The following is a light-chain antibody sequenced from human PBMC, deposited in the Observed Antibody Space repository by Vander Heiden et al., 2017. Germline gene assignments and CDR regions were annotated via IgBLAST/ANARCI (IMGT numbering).Light chain of an antibody. J-gene: IGLJ3*02. CDR3: AAWDDSLTATV. V-gene: IGLV1-47*01. CDR1: SSNIGSNY. CDR2: RNN. Sequence: QSVLTQPPSASGTPGQRVTISCSGSSSNIGSNYVYWYQQRPGTAPKLLIYRNNQRPSGVPDRFSGSKSGTSASLAISGLRSEDEADYYCAAWDDSLTATVFGGGTKLTVL.